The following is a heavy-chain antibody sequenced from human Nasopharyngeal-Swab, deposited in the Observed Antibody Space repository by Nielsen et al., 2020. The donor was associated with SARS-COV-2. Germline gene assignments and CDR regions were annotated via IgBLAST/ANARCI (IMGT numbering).Heavy chain of an antibody. CDR1: GFTFSSYA. CDR2: ISGSGGST. Sequence: GESLKISCAASGFTFSSYAMSWVRQAPGKGLEWVSAISGSGGSTYYADSVKGRFTISRDNSKNTLYLQMNSLRAEDTAVYYRAKAETPYYYGSGPIYYYYGMDVWGQGTTVTVSS. J-gene: IGHJ6*02. D-gene: IGHD3-10*01. CDR3: AKAETPYYYGSGPIYYYYGMDV. V-gene: IGHV3-23*01.